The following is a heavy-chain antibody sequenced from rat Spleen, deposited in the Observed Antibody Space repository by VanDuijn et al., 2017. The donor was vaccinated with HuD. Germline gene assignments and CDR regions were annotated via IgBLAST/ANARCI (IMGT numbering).Heavy chain of an antibody. D-gene: IGHD1-12*03. J-gene: IGHJ2*01. CDR2: ISNGETT. V-gene: IGHV2S12*01. Sequence: QVQLKESGPGLVQPSQTLSLTCTVSGFSLTSNGVSWVRQPPGKGLEWIATISNGETTYYNSTLKSRLRISRDTSKSQVFLEMTSLQIEDTAMYFCARSDGYNYFDYWGQGVMVTVSS. CDR1: GFSLTSNG. CDR3: ARSDGYNYFDY.